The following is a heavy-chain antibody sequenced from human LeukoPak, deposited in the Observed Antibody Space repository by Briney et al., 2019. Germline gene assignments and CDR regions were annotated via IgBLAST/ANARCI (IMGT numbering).Heavy chain of an antibody. CDR3: ARELLGDSSGYSDAFDI. J-gene: IGHJ3*02. D-gene: IGHD3-22*01. CDR1: GYTFTSYD. Sequence: ASVKVSCKASGYTFTSYDINWVRQATGQGLEWMGWMNPNSGNTGYAQKFQGRVTMTRNTSISTAYMELSSLRSEDTAVYYCARELLGDSSGYSDAFDIWGQGTMVTVSS. CDR2: MNPNSGNT. V-gene: IGHV1-8*01.